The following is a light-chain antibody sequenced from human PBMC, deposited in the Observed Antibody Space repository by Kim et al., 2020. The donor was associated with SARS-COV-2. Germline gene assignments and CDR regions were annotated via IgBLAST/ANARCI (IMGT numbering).Light chain of an antibody. J-gene: IGKJ4*01. Sequence: SPGERATLSRRASQSVSSHLAWYQQKPGLAPRLLIYGASTRAPGIPARFSGSGSGTEFTLTISSLQSEDFAVYYCHQYNEWFGTFGGGTKVDIK. CDR2: GAS. CDR1: QSVSSH. CDR3: HQYNEWFGT. V-gene: IGKV3-15*01.